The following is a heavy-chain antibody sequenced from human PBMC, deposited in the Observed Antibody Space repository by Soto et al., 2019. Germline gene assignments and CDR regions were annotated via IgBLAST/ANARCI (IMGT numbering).Heavy chain of an antibody. D-gene: IGHD3-22*01. CDR3: ARGVRAGSGYAQYCFEY. J-gene: IGHJ4*02. V-gene: IGHV1-69*12. CDR1: GGTFSSYA. Sequence: QVQLVQSGAEVKKPGSSVKVSCKASGGTFSSYAISWVRQAPEQGLEWMGGIIPIFRTPNYPQKFQRRVTITADESTSXDYMELSSLSAEDTAVYYCARGVRAGSGYAQYCFEYWGQGTLVTVGS. CDR2: IIPIFRTP.